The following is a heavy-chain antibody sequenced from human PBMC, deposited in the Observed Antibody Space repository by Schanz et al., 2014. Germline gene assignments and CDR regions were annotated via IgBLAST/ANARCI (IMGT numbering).Heavy chain of an antibody. CDR1: GFTFSIYG. CDR2: ISGSGVTI. D-gene: IGHD3-10*01. Sequence: EVQLLESGGGLVQPGGSLRLSCAASGFTFSIYGMSWVRQAPGKGLEWVSVISGSGVTIYYADSVKGRFIIPRDNSKNTLYLQMNSLRAEDTAVYYCAVLGGFGELPLDYRGQGTLVTGSS. V-gene: IGHV3-23*01. CDR3: AVLGGFGELPLDY. J-gene: IGHJ4*02.